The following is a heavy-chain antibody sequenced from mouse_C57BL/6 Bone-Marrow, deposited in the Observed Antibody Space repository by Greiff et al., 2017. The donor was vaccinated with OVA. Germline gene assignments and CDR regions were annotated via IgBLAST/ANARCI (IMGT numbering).Heavy chain of an antibody. V-gene: IGHV5-17*01. J-gene: IGHJ1*03. Sequence: EVKLVESGGGLVKPGGSLKLSCAASGFTFSDYGMNWVRQAPEKGLEWVAYISSGSSTYYYADTVKGRFTISRYKAKNTLFLQMTSLRSEDTAMYYGAHFYYDYAWYFDVWGTGTTVTVSS. CDR3: AHFYYDYAWYFDV. D-gene: IGHD2-4*01. CDR1: GFTFSDYG. CDR2: ISSGSSTY.